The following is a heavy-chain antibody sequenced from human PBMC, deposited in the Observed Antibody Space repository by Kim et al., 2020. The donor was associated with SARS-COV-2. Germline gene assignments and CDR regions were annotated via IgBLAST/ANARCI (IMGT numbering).Heavy chain of an antibody. CDR2: IKEDGSVK. Sequence: GGSLRLSCAAADFSFRSYWMSWVRQAPGKGLEWVANIKEDGSVKQYVGSVKGRFTISRDNAKNLLYLQMNSLRADDMAVYYCAGDGVLSYTSNWDYWGLGPLLTVSS. CDR3: AGDGVLSYTSNWDY. J-gene: IGHJ4*02. CDR1: DFSFRSYW. V-gene: IGHV3-7*03. D-gene: IGHD1-1*01.